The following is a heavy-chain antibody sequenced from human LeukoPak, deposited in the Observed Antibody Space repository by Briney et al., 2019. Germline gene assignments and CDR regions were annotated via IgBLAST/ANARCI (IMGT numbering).Heavy chain of an antibody. CDR1: GFTFNNYG. CDR3: AKDSAFHYIDV. CDR2: IRYNGNNQ. Sequence: GGSLRLSCAASGFTFNNYGMHWVRQAPGKGREWVAFIRYNGNNQYYADSVKGRFTISRDNSKNTLYLQMNSLKGDDTAVYYCAKDSAFHYIDVWGKGTTVIISS. D-gene: IGHD3-10*01. V-gene: IGHV3-30*02. J-gene: IGHJ6*03.